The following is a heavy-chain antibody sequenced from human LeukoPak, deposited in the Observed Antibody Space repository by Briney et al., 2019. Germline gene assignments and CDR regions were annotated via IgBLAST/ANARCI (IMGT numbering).Heavy chain of an antibody. V-gene: IGHV3-33*06. CDR3: AKDGEARPAFYYYYYMDV. CDR2: IWYDGSNK. CDR1: GFTFSSYG. D-gene: IGHD6-6*01. Sequence: GGSLRLSCAASGFTFSSYGMHWVRQAPGKGLEWVAVIWYDGSNKYYADSVKGRFTISRDNSKNTLYLQMNSLRAEDTAVYYCAKDGEARPAFYYYYYMDVWGKGTTVTVSS. J-gene: IGHJ6*03.